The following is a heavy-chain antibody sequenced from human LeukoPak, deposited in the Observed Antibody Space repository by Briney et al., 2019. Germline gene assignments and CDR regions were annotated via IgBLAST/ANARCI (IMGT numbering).Heavy chain of an antibody. Sequence: ASVKVSCKVSGYTLTELSMHWVRQAPGKGLEWMGGFDPEDGETIYAQKFQGRVTMTEDTSTDTAYMELSNLRSEDTAVYYCASGKSGSYYSLVPIVFDYWGQGTLVTVSS. V-gene: IGHV1-24*01. CDR1: GYTLTELS. J-gene: IGHJ4*02. CDR2: FDPEDGET. CDR3: ASGKSGSYYSLVPIVFDY. D-gene: IGHD1-26*01.